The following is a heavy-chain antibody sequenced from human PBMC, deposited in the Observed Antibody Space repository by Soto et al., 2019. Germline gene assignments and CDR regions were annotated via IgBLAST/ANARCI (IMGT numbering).Heavy chain of an antibody. J-gene: IGHJ4*02. CDR1: GFTFSSYG. CDR3: AREGTYCSGGSWYPHFDY. Sequence: QVQLVESGGGVVQPGRSLRLSCAASGFTFSSYGMHWVRQAPGKGLEWVAVIWYDGSNKYYADSVKGRFTISRDNSKNTVYLQMTSLRAEGTAVYYWAREGTYCSGGSWYPHFDYWGQGTRVTVSS. V-gene: IGHV3-33*01. D-gene: IGHD2-15*01. CDR2: IWYDGSNK.